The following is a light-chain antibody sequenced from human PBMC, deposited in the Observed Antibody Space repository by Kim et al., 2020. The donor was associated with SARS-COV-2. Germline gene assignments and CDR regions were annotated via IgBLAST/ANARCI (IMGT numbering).Light chain of an antibody. J-gene: IGLJ2*01. CDR1: SLRSYY. V-gene: IGLV3-19*01. Sequence: VALGQTVRITCQGDSLRSYYASWYQQKPGQAPVLVIYGKNNRPSGIPDRFSGSSSGNTASLTITGAQAEDEADYYCNSRDSSGNVVFGGGTQLTAL. CDR2: GKN. CDR3: NSRDSSGNVV.